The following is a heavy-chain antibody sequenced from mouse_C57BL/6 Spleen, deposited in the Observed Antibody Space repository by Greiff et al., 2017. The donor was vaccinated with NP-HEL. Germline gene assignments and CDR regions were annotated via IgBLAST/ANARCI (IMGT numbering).Heavy chain of an antibody. CDR2: IDPENGDT. CDR3: TTTAQATGTHYFCD. J-gene: IGHJ2*01. CDR1: GFNIKDDY. Sequence: VQLQQSGAELVRPGASVKLSCTASGFNIKDDYMHWVKQRPEQGLEWIGWIDPENGDTEYASKFQGKATITADTSSNTAYLQLSSLTSEDTAVYYCTTTAQATGTHYFCDWGPRTTLTVAS. D-gene: IGHD3-2*02. V-gene: IGHV14-4*01.